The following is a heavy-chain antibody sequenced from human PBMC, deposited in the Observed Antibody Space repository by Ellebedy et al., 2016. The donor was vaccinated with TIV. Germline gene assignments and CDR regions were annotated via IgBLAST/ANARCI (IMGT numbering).Heavy chain of an antibody. V-gene: IGHV3-23*01. CDR3: AKERTNGTTWGLWDY. D-gene: IGHD1-1*01. Sequence: PGGSLRLSCAASGFTFSTYAMSWVRQAPGKGLEWVSALHAGGGSTYYADSVKGRFTISRDNSKNTLYRQMNSLRAEDTALYYCAKERTNGTTWGLWDYWGQGTLVTVSS. J-gene: IGHJ4*02. CDR1: GFTFSTYA. CDR2: LHAGGGST.